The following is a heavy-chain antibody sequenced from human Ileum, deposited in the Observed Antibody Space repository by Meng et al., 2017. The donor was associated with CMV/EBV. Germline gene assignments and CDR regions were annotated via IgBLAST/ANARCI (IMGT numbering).Heavy chain of an antibody. J-gene: IGHJ5*02. Sequence: YVGSFSDYFWAWVRQPPGKGLEWIGEINHSGRANYNSSLNSRVTILVDRSKNQFSLKLSSVTAADTAVYYCARGQRITLVRGGRFDPWGQGTLVTVSS. D-gene: IGHD3-10*01. CDR2: INHSGRA. V-gene: IGHV4-34*01. CDR3: ARGQRITLVRGGRFDP. CDR1: VGSFSDYF.